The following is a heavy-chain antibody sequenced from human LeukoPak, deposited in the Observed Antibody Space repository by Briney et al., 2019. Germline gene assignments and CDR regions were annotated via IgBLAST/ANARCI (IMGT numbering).Heavy chain of an antibody. D-gene: IGHD6-13*01. CDR1: GGSFSSSSYY. CDR2: IYYSGST. V-gene: IGHV4-39*02. CDR3: ARDWGTYASRIAAGPRYFDY. Sequence: PSETLSLTCTVSGGSFSSSSYYWGWIRQPPGKGLEWIGSIYYSGSTYYNPSLKSRVTVSVDTSKNQFSLKLSSVTAADTAVYYCARDWGTYASRIAAGPRYFDYWGQGTLVTVSS. J-gene: IGHJ4*02.